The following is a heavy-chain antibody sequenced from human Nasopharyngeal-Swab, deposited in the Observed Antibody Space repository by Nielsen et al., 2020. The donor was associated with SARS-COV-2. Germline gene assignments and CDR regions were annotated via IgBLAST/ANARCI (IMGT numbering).Heavy chain of an antibody. CDR3: ARDGDQYMFDD. J-gene: IGHJ4*02. V-gene: IGHV3-48*01. D-gene: IGHD2-21*02. Sequence: GSLRLSCAASGFSFSTYSMNWVRQAPGKGLEWVSYISSSGSNIYYADSVKGRFTISRDNAKNSLYLQMNSLKADDTAVYYCARDGDQYMFDDWGQGTLVTVSS. CDR2: ISSSGSNI. CDR1: GFSFSTYS.